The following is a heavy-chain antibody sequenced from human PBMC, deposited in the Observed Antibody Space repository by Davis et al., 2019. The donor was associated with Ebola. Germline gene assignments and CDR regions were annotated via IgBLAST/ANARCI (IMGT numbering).Heavy chain of an antibody. V-gene: IGHV4-39*07. CDR1: GGSISSSDYY. Sequence: MPSETLSLTCSVSGGSISSSDYYWGWIRQPPGKGLEWIGSLFYSGRTFHNPSLKSRVTMSVDTSKNQASLKLKSVTAADTAVYYCARGYYDSDGNRYFDFWGRGTLVTVSS. J-gene: IGHJ2*01. CDR3: ARGYYDSDGNRYFDF. CDR2: LFYSGRT. D-gene: IGHD3-22*01.